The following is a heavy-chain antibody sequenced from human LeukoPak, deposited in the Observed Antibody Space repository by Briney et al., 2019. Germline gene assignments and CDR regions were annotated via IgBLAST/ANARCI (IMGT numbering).Heavy chain of an antibody. CDR1: GFVVSDNY. CDR2: IYTSGIT. D-gene: IGHD4-23*01. Sequence: GGSLRLSCAASGFVVSDNYMGWVRQAPGQGLEWVSLIYTSGITKYTDSVKGRFTISRDNAKNTLYLQMNTLSAEDTAVYYCVGYYVGKFDYWGQGTLVTVSS. CDR3: VGYYVGKFDY. J-gene: IGHJ4*02. V-gene: IGHV3-66*02.